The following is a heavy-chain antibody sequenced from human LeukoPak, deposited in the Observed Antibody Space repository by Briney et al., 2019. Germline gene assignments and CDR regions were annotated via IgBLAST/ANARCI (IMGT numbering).Heavy chain of an antibody. CDR3: ARGRQNSGSYSDAFDI. Sequence: GGFLRLSCAASGFTFSSYNMNWVRQAPGKGLEWVSSITSSSSYIYYADSVKGRFTISRDNAKNSLFLQMNSLRAEDTAVYYCARGRQNSGSYSDAFDIWGQGTMVTVSS. V-gene: IGHV3-21*01. J-gene: IGHJ3*02. D-gene: IGHD1-26*01. CDR2: ITSSSSYI. CDR1: GFTFSSYN.